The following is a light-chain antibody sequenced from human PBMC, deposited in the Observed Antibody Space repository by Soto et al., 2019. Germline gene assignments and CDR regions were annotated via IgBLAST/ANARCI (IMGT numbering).Light chain of an antibody. J-gene: IGLJ1*01. CDR1: SSDISDYNY. CDR2: EVT. CDR3: SSYTSSNTLYV. Sequence: QSVLTQPASVSGSPGQSITISCTGTSSDISDYNYVSWYQQHPGKAPKLMIYEVTNRPSGVSNRFSGSKSGNTASLTISGLQAEDEADYYCSSYTSSNTLYVFGTGTKLTVL. V-gene: IGLV2-14*01.